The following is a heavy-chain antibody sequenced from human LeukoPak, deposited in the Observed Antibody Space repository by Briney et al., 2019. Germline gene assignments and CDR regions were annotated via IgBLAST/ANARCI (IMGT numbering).Heavy chain of an antibody. D-gene: IGHD3-10*01. CDR1: GGSISSYY. J-gene: IGHJ4*02. CDR2: IYYSGST. Sequence: SETLSLTYTVSGGSISSYYWSWIRQPPGKGLEWIGYIYYSGSTNYNPSLKSRVTISVDTSKNQFSLKLSSVTAADTAVYYCARDGGRFGDQELDYWGQGTLVTVSS. CDR3: ARDGGRFGDQELDY. V-gene: IGHV4-59*01.